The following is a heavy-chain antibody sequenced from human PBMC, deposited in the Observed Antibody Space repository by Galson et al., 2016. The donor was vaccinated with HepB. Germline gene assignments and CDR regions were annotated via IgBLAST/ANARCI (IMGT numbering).Heavy chain of an antibody. J-gene: IGHJ4*02. CDR3: ARGPMAVVGTDATDDN. D-gene: IGHD4-23*01. V-gene: IGHV4-34*01. CDR2: IGQTGST. CDR1: GGSFSGFY. Sequence: SETLSLTCAVYGGSFSGFYWSWIRQPPGQGLEWIGEIGQTGSTNYNPSLKSRVTISIDMSKNEYSLKLKSVTAADTAVYYCARGPMAVVGTDATDDNWGRGTLGTVSS.